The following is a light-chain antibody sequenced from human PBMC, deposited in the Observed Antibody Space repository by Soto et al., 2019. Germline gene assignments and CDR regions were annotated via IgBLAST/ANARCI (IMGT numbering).Light chain of an antibody. CDR1: QTVSTY. V-gene: IGKV3-11*01. CDR2: DTS. CDR3: QQRNIWPPT. Sequence: EIVLTQSPATLSLSPGERATLSCRASQTVSTYLGWYQQKPGQAPSLLIYDTSTRATGIPARFSGSGSGTDFTLTISRLGPEDFAIYYCQQRNIWPPTFGGGTKVEIK. J-gene: IGKJ4*01.